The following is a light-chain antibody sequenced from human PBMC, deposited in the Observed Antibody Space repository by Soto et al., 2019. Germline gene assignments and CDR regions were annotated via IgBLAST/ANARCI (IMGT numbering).Light chain of an antibody. J-gene: IGKJ1*01. CDR1: QSISNN. V-gene: IGKV3-15*01. Sequence: EIVLTQSPATLSLSPGERATLSCRASQSISNNLAWYQQKPGQAPRLVIYSAFTRATGIPARFSGSGSGTEFTLTISSLQSEDFAVYCCQQYNKWPPWTFGQGTKVDIK. CDR3: QQYNKWPPWT. CDR2: SAF.